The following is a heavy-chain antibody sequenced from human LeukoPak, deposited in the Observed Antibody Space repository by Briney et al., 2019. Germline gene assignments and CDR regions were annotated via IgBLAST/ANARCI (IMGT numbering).Heavy chain of an antibody. CDR2: IYYSGRT. Sequence: SETLSLTCTVSGGSISSSSSYWGWIRQPPGKGLECIGSIYYSGRTYYNPSLKSRVTISVDTSKNQFSLKLSSVTAADTAVYYCASQVEYSSSWFDYWGQGTLVTVSS. CDR3: ASQVEYSSSWFDY. V-gene: IGHV4-39*01. D-gene: IGHD6-13*01. CDR1: GGSISSSSSY. J-gene: IGHJ4*02.